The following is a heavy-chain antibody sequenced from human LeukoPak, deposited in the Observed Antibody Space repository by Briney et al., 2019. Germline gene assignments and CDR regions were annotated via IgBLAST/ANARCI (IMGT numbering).Heavy chain of an antibody. J-gene: IGHJ3*02. V-gene: IGHV6-1*01. Sequence: SQTLSLTCAISGDSVSSNSAAWIWIRQSPSRGLEWLGRTYYRSKWYTEYAVSVKSRITINPDTSKNQFSLQLNSVTPEDTAVYYCARDLTGDPDAFDIWGQGTMVTVSS. CDR3: ARDLTGDPDAFDI. D-gene: IGHD7-27*01. CDR2: TYYRSKWYT. CDR1: GDSVSSNSAA.